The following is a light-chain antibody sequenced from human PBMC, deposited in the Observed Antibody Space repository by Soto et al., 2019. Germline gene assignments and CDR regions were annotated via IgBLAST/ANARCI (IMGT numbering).Light chain of an antibody. CDR3: QQTYRTPVT. CDR1: QSITNY. CDR2: AAS. Sequence: DIQMTQSPSSLSASVGDRVTITCRASQSITNYLNWYQQRPGKAPQLLIYAASNLQSGVPSRFSGSGSGTDFTLTISSLQPEDFASYYCQQTYRTPVTFGGGTKVEIK. J-gene: IGKJ4*01. V-gene: IGKV1-39*01.